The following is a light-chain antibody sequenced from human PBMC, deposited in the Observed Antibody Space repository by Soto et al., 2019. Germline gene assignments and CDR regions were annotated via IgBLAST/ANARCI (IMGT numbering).Light chain of an antibody. CDR2: KAS. CDR3: QQSYSRVT. CDR1: QSFSNW. J-gene: IGKJ1*01. Sequence: DIQMTQSPSTLSASVGDRVTITCRASQSFSNWVAWYQQKPGKAPKLLIYKASSLESGVPSRFSGSRSGTDFTLTISSLQPEDFATYYCQQSYSRVTFGQGTKVDIK. V-gene: IGKV1-5*03.